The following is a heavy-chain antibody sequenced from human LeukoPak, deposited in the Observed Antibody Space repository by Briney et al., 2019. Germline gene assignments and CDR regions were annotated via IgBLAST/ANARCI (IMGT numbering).Heavy chain of an antibody. D-gene: IGHD2-21*02. CDR2: ISVGSRTI. CDR1: GFALRAEV. Sequence: GGSLRLSCAPSGFALRAEVMTWVGGAAGTGLKGFTYISVGSRTIAYADTGNGRFTMSRDNAKNSLYLQMNSLRAEDTAVYYYARARQSYCGGDCYRGDWLDPWGQGTPVTVSS. V-gene: IGHV3-48*04. CDR3: ARARQSYCGGDCYRGDWLDP. J-gene: IGHJ5*02.